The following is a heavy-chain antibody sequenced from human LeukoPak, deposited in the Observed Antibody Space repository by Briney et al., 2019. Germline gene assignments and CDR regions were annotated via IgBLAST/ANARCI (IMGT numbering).Heavy chain of an antibody. J-gene: IGHJ4*02. V-gene: IGHV3-30*18. Sequence: PGGSLRLSCAASGFTFSSYGMHWVRQAPGKGLEWVAVISYDGSNKYYADSVKGRFTISRDNPKNTLYLQMNSLRAEDTAVYYCAKELAHYDSSGYLKYHGDYWGQGTLVTVSS. CDR2: ISYDGSNK. D-gene: IGHD3-22*01. CDR1: GFTFSSYG. CDR3: AKELAHYDSSGYLKYHGDY.